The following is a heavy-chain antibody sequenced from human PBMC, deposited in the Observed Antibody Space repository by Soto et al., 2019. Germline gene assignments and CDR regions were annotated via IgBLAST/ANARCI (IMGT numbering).Heavy chain of an antibody. CDR2: IKSKSDGATT. Sequence: RGSLRPSCPASGFTLSNALMTWDRPAPGKGLEWVGRIKSKSDGATTDYDAHVRGRLIISRDDSKNTLYLQMNSLKAEDTAVYYCTTGLTIFGVVIDPWGQGTLVTVSS. CDR1: GFTLSNAL. D-gene: IGHD3-3*01. J-gene: IGHJ5*02. V-gene: IGHV3-15*01. CDR3: TTGLTIFGVVIDP.